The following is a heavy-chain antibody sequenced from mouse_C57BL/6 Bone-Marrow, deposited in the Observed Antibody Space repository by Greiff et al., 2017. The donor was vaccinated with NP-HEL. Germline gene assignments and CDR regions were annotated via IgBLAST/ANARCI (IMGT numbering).Heavy chain of an antibody. D-gene: IGHD2-2*01. CDR2: INPSNGGT. CDR1: GYTFTSYW. J-gene: IGHJ4*01. V-gene: IGHV1-53*01. Sequence: VQLQQPGTELVKPGASVKLSCKASGYTFTSYWMHWVKQRPGQGLEWIGNINPSNGGTNYNEKFKSKATLTVDKSSSTAYMQLSSLTSEDSAVYYCARCLRWLRLPMDYWGQGTSVTVSS. CDR3: ARCLRWLRLPMDY.